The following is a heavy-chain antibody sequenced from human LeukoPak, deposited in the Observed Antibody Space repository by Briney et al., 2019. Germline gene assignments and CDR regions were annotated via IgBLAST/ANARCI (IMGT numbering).Heavy chain of an antibody. CDR1: GFTFSSYG. D-gene: IGHD3-10*01. CDR2: ISYDGSNK. CDR3: AKGLVLLSV. J-gene: IGHJ3*01. V-gene: IGHV3-30*18. Sequence: GRSLRLSCAASGFTFSSYGMHWVRQAPGKGLEWVAVISYDGSNKYYADSVKGRFTISRDNSKNTLYLQMNSLRAEDTAVYYCAKGLVLLSVWGQGTMVTVSS.